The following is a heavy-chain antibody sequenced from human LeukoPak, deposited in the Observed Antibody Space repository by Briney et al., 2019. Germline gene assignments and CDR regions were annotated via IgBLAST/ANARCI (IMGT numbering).Heavy chain of an antibody. CDR3: ARDLYTLGH. CDR2: IKQDGSEG. V-gene: IGHV3-7*01. Sequence: GGSLRLSCAASGFIFPNHWMSWVRQAPGKGLEWVANIKQDGSEGYYVDSVKGRFTISRDNAKNSLYLQMNSLGAEDTAVYYCARDLYTLGHWGQGTLVIVSS. CDR1: GFIFPNHW. J-gene: IGHJ1*01. D-gene: IGHD3-16*01.